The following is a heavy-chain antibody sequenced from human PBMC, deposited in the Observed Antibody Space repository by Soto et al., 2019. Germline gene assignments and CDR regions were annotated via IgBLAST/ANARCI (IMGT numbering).Heavy chain of an antibody. CDR2: IIPILGIA. J-gene: IGHJ4*02. Sequence: QVQLVQSGAEVKKPGSSVKVSCKASGGTFSSYTISWVRQAPGQGLEWMGRIIPILGIANYAQKFQGRVTITADKSTSTAYMELRSLRSEDTAVYYCARETYSSSSRFDYWGQGTLVTVSS. V-gene: IGHV1-69*08. CDR1: GGTFSSYT. CDR3: ARETYSSSSRFDY. D-gene: IGHD6-13*01.